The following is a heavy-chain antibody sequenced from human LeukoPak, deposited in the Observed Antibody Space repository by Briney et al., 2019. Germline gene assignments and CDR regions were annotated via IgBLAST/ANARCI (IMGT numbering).Heavy chain of an antibody. CDR3: SRNADHDW. Sequence: GGSLRLSCAASGFTFSDAWLNWVRQTPERGLEWVARIKRQTEGWTKDYAAPVKGRFTISRDDSKSTVYLQMNSLEIEDTAVYYCSRNADHDWWGQGTLVTVSS. D-gene: IGHD1-14*01. J-gene: IGHJ4*02. V-gene: IGHV3-15*01. CDR1: GFTFSDAW. CDR2: IKRQTEGWTK.